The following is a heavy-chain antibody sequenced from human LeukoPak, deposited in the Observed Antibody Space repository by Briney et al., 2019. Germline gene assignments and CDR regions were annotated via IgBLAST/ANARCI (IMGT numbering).Heavy chain of an antibody. J-gene: IGHJ4*02. CDR1: GFTVSSSY. Sequence: GGSLRLSCAASGFTVSSSYMSWVRQAPGKGLEWVSVFYSGGKTYYTDSVKGRFTISRDNSKNTLYLQMNSLRAEDTAVYYCARDLGGNSNWGQGTLVTVSS. D-gene: IGHD4-23*01. CDR3: ARDLGGNSN. V-gene: IGHV3-53*01. CDR2: FYSGGKT.